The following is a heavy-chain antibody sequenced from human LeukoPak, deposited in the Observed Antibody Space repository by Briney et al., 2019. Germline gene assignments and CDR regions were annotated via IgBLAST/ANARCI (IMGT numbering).Heavy chain of an antibody. CDR3: AKDDSIGWYYFDY. V-gene: IGHV3-30*02. CDR2: IRYDGTNK. J-gene: IGHJ4*02. CDR1: GFTFSSYG. D-gene: IGHD6-19*01. Sequence: PGGSLRLSCAASGFTFSSYGMHWVRQAPGKGLEWVAFIRYDGTNKYYGDSVKGRFTISRDNSKNTLYLQLSSLRAEDTALYYCAKDDSIGWYYFDYWGQGTLVTVS.